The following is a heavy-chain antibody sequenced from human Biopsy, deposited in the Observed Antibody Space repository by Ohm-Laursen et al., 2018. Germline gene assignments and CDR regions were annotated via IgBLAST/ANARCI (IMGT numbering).Heavy chain of an antibody. CDR1: GGSITGHY. D-gene: IGHD4-23*01. V-gene: IGHV4-59*11. Sequence: PSQTLSLTCTVSGGSITGHYWSWIRQPPGKGLEWIGHISYTGYTSYNASLKSRVTISVDTSRNHFSLRLSSLTAADTAVYYCARGSNDFGGLYFPRWGQGTLLTVSS. J-gene: IGHJ4*02. CDR2: ISYTGYT. CDR3: ARGSNDFGGLYFPR.